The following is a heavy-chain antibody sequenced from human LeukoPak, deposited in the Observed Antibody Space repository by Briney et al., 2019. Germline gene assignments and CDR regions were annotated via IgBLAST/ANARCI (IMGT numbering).Heavy chain of an antibody. Sequence: GGSLRLSCSASGFTFSSYAMHWVRQAPGKGLESVSAISSNGGSTYYADSVKGRFTISRDNSKNTLYLQMSSLRAEDTAVYYCVTSRQLVPPAAFDIWGQGTMVTVSS. V-gene: IGHV3-64D*09. CDR3: VTSRQLVPPAAFDI. CDR1: GFTFSSYA. D-gene: IGHD6-6*01. J-gene: IGHJ3*02. CDR2: ISSNGGST.